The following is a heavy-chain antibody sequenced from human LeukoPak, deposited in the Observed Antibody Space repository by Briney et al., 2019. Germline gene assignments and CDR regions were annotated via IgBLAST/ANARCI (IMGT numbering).Heavy chain of an antibody. CDR3: ARDRAVAGDDAFDI. CDR2: ISSSGSTI. V-gene: IGHV3-48*04. Sequence: GGSLRLSCAASGFTFSSYAMSWVRQAPGKGLEWVSYISSSGSTIYYADSVKGRFTISRDNAKNSLYLQMNSLRAEDTAVYYCARDRAVAGDDAFDIWGQGTMVTVSS. D-gene: IGHD6-19*01. J-gene: IGHJ3*02. CDR1: GFTFSSYA.